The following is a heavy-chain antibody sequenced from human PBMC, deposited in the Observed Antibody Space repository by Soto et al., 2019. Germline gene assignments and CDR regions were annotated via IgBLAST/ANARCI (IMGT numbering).Heavy chain of an antibody. CDR2: IIPIFGTA. V-gene: IGHV1-69*05. Sequence: ASVEVSCKTSGGTFSTYSIVWVRQAPGEGLEWMGGIIPIFGTANDAHKFQDRVTIITDKSRKTAFMELSSLTSEDTAMYYCASSSGNNYGIGTNYYFDYWGQGTLVTVSS. D-gene: IGHD1-26*01. J-gene: IGHJ4*02. CDR1: GGTFSTYS. CDR3: ASSSGNNYGIGTNYYFDY.